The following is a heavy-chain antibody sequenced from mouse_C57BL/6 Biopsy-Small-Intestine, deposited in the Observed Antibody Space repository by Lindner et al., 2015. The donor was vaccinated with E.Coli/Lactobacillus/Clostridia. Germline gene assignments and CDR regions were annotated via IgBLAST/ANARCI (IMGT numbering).Heavy chain of an antibody. CDR2: IFPNNGGY. J-gene: IGHJ1*03. CDR3: ARGTYYSNWYFDV. D-gene: IGHD2-12*01. CDR1: GYTFTDYY. V-gene: IGHV1-34*01. Sequence: VQLQESGPELVKPGASVKMSCKASGYTFTDYYMHWVKQSHGKSLEYIGYIFPNNGGYGYNQKFKAKATLTVDKSSSTAYMQLKSLTSEDSAVYYCARGTYYSNWYFDVWGTGTTVTVSS.